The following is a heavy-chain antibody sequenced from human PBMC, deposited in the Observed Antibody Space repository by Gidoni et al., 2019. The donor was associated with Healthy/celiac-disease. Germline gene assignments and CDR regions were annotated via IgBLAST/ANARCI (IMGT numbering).Heavy chain of an antibody. V-gene: IGHV3-74*01. J-gene: IGHJ4*02. Sequence: EVQLVESGGGLVQPGGSLRLSCAASGFTFSSYWMHWVRQAPGKGLVWVPRINSDGSSTSYADSVKGRFTISRDNAKNTLYLQMNSLRAEDTAVYYCARVVPPRYDFWSGYYDYWGQGTLVTVSS. CDR3: ARVVPPRYDFWSGYYDY. D-gene: IGHD3-3*01. CDR2: INSDGSST. CDR1: GFTFSSYW.